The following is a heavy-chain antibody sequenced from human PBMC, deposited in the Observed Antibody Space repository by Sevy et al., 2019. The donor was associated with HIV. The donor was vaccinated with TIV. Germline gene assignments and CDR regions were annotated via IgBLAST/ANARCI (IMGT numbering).Heavy chain of an antibody. CDR1: GFTFSTYG. J-gene: IGHJ6*02. V-gene: IGHV3-30*02. CDR3: AKVLHIVVVPAAIDYYYGMDV. CDR2: IRFDGTIK. Sequence: GGSLRLSCAASGFTFSTYGMHWVRQAPGKGLEWVAFIRFDGTIKYYTDPVKGGSTISRDNSKNTLYLQMNSLRAEDTAVYFCAKVLHIVVVPAAIDYYYGMDVWGQGTTVTVSS. D-gene: IGHD2-2*01.